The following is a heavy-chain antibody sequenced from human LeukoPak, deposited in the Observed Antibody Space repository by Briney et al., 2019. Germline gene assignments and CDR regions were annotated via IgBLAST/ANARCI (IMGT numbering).Heavy chain of an antibody. V-gene: IGHV3-53*05. Sequence: PGGSLRLSCAASGFTVSSDYMSWVRQAPGKGLEWVSVIYSGGSTYYADSVKGRFTISRDKSKNTVYLQMNSLRFKDTAMYYCARNWFDPWGQGTLVTVSS. CDR1: GFTVSSDY. CDR3: ARNWFDP. J-gene: IGHJ5*02. CDR2: IYSGGST.